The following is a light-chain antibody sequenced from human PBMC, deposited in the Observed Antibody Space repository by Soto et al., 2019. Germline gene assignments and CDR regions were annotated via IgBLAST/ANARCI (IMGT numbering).Light chain of an antibody. CDR1: RSISRY. CDR2: AAS. J-gene: IGKJ1*01. CDR3: QQYYSFPPT. Sequence: DIQMTQSPSSLSASLGDRVNTTCRASRSISRYLSWYQQKTGKPPNLLIYAASSLPSGVPSRFSGAGSGTDFTLTISCLQSEDFATYYCQQYYSFPPTFGQGTKVEI. V-gene: IGKV1-39*01.